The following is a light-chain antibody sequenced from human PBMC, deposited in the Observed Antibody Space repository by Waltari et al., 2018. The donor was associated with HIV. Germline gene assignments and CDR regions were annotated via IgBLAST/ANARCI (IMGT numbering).Light chain of an antibody. Sequence: SYVLTQSPSVSVAPGQTARITCGADNIGSKTVHWYQQKPGQAPLLVDYDDNERPPGIPERISGSNSVNTATLTISAGEGAEEADYYCHVWDSRSAHVVFCGGTKVTVL. CDR3: HVWDSRSAHVV. CDR2: DDN. V-gene: IGLV3-21*02. CDR1: NIGSKT. J-gene: IGLJ2*01.